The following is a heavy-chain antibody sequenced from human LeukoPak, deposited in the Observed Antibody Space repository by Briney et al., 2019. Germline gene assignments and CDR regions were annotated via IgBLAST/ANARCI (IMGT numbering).Heavy chain of an antibody. CDR3: AKGKIPAADYYFDY. Sequence: PGGSLRLPCVASGFTFSSYAMSWVRQAPGKGLEWVSAISGSGGSTYYADSVKGRFTVSRDNSKNTLYLQMNSLRAEDTAIYYCAKGKIPAADYYFDYWGQGTLVTVSS. D-gene: IGHD6-13*01. CDR2: ISGSGGST. J-gene: IGHJ4*02. CDR1: GFTFSSYA. V-gene: IGHV3-23*01.